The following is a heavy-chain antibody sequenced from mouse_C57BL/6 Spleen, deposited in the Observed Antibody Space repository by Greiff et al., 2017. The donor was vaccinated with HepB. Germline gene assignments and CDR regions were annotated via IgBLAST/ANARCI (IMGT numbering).Heavy chain of an antibody. CDR1: GFTFSSYA. J-gene: IGHJ2*01. V-gene: IGHV5-4*01. Sequence: EVQGVESGGGLVKPGGSLKLSCAASGFTFSSYAMSWVRQTPEKRLEWVATISDGGSYTYYPDNVKGRFTISRDNAKNNLYLQMSHLKSEDTAMYYCARDEGGWGYYFDYWGQGTTLTVSS. CDR2: ISDGGSYT. D-gene: IGHD3-1*01. CDR3: ARDEGGWGYYFDY.